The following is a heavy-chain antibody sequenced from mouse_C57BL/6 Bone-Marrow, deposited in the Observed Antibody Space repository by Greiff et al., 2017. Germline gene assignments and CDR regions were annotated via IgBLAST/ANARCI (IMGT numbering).Heavy chain of an antibody. J-gene: IGHJ4*01. CDR1: GYSFTGYY. CDR3: ARSGYYSYYAMDY. V-gene: IGHV1-42*01. Sequence: EVQLQESGPELVKPGASVKISCKASGYSFTGYYMNWVKQSPEKSLEWIGEINPSTGGTTYNQKFKAKATLTVDKSSSTAYMQLKSLTSEDSAVYYCARSGYYSYYAMDYWGQGTSVTVSS. CDR2: INPSTGGT. D-gene: IGHD2-3*01.